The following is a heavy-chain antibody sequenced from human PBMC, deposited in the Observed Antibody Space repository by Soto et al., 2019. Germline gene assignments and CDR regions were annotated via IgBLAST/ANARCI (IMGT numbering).Heavy chain of an antibody. CDR3: ARVAREEQYSSGWYDRLYYFDY. J-gene: IGHJ4*02. Sequence: SETLSLTCTVSGGSVSSGSYYWSWIRQPPGKGLEWIGYIYYSGSTNYNPSLKSRVTISVDTSKNQFSLKLSSVTAADTAVYYCARVAREEQYSSGWYDRLYYFDYWGQGTLVTVSS. CDR2: IYYSGST. V-gene: IGHV4-61*01. D-gene: IGHD6-19*01. CDR1: GGSVSSGSYY.